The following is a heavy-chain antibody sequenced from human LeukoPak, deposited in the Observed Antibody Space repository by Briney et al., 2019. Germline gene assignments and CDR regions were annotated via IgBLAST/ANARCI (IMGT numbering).Heavy chain of an antibody. J-gene: IGHJ4*02. CDR3: ARVTILYSLGY. CDR2: INHNGST. D-gene: IGHD2-8*01. V-gene: IGHV4-34*01. Sequence: SETLSLTCAVYGGSFNGYYWSWVRQPPGKGVEGMGEINHNGSTNYNPCLMRRGNISVDKSKHQFSLKLSSVTAADTAVYYCARVTILYSLGYWGQGTLVTVSS. CDR1: GGSFNGYY.